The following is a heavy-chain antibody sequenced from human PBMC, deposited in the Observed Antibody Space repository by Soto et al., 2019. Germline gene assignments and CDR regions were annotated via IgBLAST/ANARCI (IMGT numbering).Heavy chain of an antibody. Sequence: SVKVSCKASGGTFSSYAISWVRQAPGQGLEWMGGIIPIFGTANYAQKFQGRVTITADESTSKAYMELSSLRSEDTAVYYCDRVSPYSSSWYYFDYWGQGTLVTVSS. CDR1: GGTFSSYA. J-gene: IGHJ4*02. CDR2: IIPIFGTA. D-gene: IGHD6-13*01. V-gene: IGHV1-69*13. CDR3: DRVSPYSSSWYYFDY.